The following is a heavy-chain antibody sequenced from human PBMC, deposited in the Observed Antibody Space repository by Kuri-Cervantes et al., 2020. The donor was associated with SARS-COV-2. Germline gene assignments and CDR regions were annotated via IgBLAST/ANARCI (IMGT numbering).Heavy chain of an antibody. CDR3: ARVIRSGWHPQES. CDR1: GGSISGGDYY. Sequence: SETLSLTCTVSGGSISGGDYYWSWIRQPPGKGLEWLGFIFHSGSTYYNPSLKSRVTLSVETAKNQFSLRLSSVTAADTAVYYCARVIRSGWHPQESWGQGTLVTVSS. V-gene: IGHV4-30-4*08. J-gene: IGHJ5*02. D-gene: IGHD6-19*01. CDR2: IFHSGST.